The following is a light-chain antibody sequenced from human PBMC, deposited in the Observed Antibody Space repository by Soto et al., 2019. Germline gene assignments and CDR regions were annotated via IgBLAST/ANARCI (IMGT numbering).Light chain of an antibody. CDR3: QQYNNFWT. V-gene: IGKV3-15*01. Sequence: PGETATLSCRASQSVSSNLAWYQQKPGQAPRLLIYGASTRATDIPARFSGSGSGTDFTLTISSLQSEDFAFYYCQQYNNFWTFGQGTKVEIK. CDR2: GAS. CDR1: QSVSSN. J-gene: IGKJ1*01.